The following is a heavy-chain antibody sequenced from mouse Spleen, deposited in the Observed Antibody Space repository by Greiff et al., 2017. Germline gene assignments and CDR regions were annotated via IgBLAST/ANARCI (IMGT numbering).Heavy chain of an antibody. J-gene: IGHJ4*01. D-gene: IGHD1-3*01. Sequence: EVKLMESGPGLVKPSQSLSLTCSVTGYSITSGYYWNWIRQFPGNKLEWMGYISYDGSNNYNPSLKNRISITRDTSKNQFFLKLNSVTTEDTATYYCARDLIYSYAMDYWGQGTSVTVSS. CDR2: ISYDGSN. CDR3: ARDLIYSYAMDY. CDR1: GYSITSGYY. V-gene: IGHV3-6*01.